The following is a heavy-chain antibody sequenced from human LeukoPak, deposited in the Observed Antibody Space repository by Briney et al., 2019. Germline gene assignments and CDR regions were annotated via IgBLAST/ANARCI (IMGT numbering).Heavy chain of an antibody. CDR3: ARLTTENYYDSSGQEDAFDI. J-gene: IGHJ3*02. CDR1: GGSISSYY. CDR2: IYTSGST. D-gene: IGHD3-22*01. V-gene: IGHV4-4*07. Sequence: PSETLSLTCTVSGGSISSYYRSWIRQPAGKGLEWIGRIYTSGSTNYNPSLKSRVTMSVDTSKNQFSLKLSSVTAADTAVYYCARLTTENYYDSSGQEDAFDIWGQGTMVTVSS.